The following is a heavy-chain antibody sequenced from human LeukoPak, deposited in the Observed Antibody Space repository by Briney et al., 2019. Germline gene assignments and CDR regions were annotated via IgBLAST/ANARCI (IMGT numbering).Heavy chain of an antibody. CDR1: GDSVSSNSAA. Sequence: SQTLSLTCAISGDSVSSNSAARNWIRQSPSRGLEWLGRTYYRSKWYNDYAVSVKSRITINPDTSKNQFSLQLNSVTPEDTAVYYCARGPPSYCGGDCYNRDDAFDIWGQGTMVTVSS. D-gene: IGHD2-21*02. J-gene: IGHJ3*02. CDR2: TYYRSKWYN. CDR3: ARGPPSYCGGDCYNRDDAFDI. V-gene: IGHV6-1*01.